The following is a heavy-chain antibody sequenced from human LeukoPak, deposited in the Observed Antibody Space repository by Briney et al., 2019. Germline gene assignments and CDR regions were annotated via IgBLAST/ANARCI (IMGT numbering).Heavy chain of an antibody. V-gene: IGHV3-7*01. J-gene: IGHJ6*03. CDR3: ARVGYYYDSSGYYEGDYFYMDV. Sequence: GGSLRLSCVASGFTFSSHWTSWVRQAPGKGLEWVANIKEDGSEENYVDSVKGRFTISRDNAKNSLYLQMSSLRDEDTAVYYCARVGYYYDSSGYYEGDYFYMDVWGKGTTVTVSS. CDR1: GFTFSSHW. D-gene: IGHD3-22*01. CDR2: IKEDGSEE.